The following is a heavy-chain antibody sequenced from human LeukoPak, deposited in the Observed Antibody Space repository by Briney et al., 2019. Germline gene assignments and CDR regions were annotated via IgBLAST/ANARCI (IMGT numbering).Heavy chain of an antibody. CDR3: VREGRHIYDFWSGSRFDY. V-gene: IGHV1-18*01. CDR1: GYTFTSYG. CDR2: ISAYNGNT. J-gene: IGHJ4*02. Sequence: ASVKVSCKASGYTFTSYGISWVRQAPGQGLEWMGWISAYNGNTNYAQKLQGRVTMTTDTSTSTAYMELRSLRSDDTAVYYCVREGRHIYDFWSGSRFDYWGQGTLVTVSS. D-gene: IGHD3-3*01.